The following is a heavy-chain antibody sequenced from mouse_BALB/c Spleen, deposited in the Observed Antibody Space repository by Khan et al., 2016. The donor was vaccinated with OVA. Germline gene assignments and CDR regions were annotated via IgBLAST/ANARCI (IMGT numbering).Heavy chain of an antibody. J-gene: IGHJ4*01. CDR2: IWGDGST. D-gene: IGHD2-10*01. CDR3: AGAYVGNYREGMDY. CDR1: GFSLNGYG. Sequence: QVQLKESGPGLVAPSQSLSITCTVSGFSLNGYGVNWVRQPPGKGLEWLGMIWGDGSTAYNSALKSSLSTSTDKSKIQVLLKMNSMETDDQALYYCAGAYVGNYREGMDYWGQGTSVTVSS. V-gene: IGHV2-6-7*01.